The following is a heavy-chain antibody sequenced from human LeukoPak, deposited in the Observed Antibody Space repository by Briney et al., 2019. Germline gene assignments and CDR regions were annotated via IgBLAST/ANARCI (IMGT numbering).Heavy chain of an antibody. CDR3: ARAAPLGQWLPYFDY. D-gene: IGHD5-12*01. J-gene: IGHJ4*02. CDR2: INTDGSGT. CDR1: GFTFSTYW. V-gene: IGHV3-74*01. Sequence: GGSLGLSCAASGFTFSTYWMHWVRQAPGKGLVWVSRINTDGSGTTYADSVKGRFTISRDNAKNTLYLQMNSLRAEDTAVYYCARAAPLGQWLPYFDYWGQGSLVTVSS.